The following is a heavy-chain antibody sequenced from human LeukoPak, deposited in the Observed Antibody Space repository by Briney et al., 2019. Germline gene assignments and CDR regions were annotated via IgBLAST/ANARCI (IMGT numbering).Heavy chain of an antibody. CDR3: AKGGRSGSLMFDY. D-gene: IGHD3-10*01. V-gene: IGHV3-23*01. CDR2: ISGSGGST. CDR1: GFTLSSYA. Sequence: GGSLRLSCAASGFTLSSYAMSWVRQAPGKGLEWVSAISGSGGSTYYADSVKGRFTISRDNSKNTLYLQMNSLRAEDTAVYHCAKGGRSGSLMFDYWGQGTLVTVSS. J-gene: IGHJ4*02.